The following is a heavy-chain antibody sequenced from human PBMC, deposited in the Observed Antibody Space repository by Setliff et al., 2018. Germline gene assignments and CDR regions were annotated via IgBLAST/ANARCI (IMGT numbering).Heavy chain of an antibody. D-gene: IGHD1-20*01. J-gene: IGHJ4*02. CDR1: GLSYINDW. Sequence: GGSLRLSCTASGLSYINDWVSWVRQTPGKGLEWIGHIRFDGRKQNYADSVTGRFTISRDNSKSTVYLLLNGLTVDDTAMYYCAKFSRYTDSQGEFDFWGQGALVTVSS. CDR2: IRFDGRKQ. V-gene: IGHV3-30*02. CDR3: AKFSRYTDSQGEFDF.